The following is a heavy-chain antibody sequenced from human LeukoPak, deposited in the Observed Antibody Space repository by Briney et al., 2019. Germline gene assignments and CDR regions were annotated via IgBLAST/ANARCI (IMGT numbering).Heavy chain of an antibody. CDR3: ARLSYDTAMVYYFDY. V-gene: IGHV4-59*01. D-gene: IGHD5-18*01. Sequence: SETLSLTCTVSGTSITSFYWSWIRQPPGKGLEWIGCIHYSGPTTYSPSLRSRITLSVDTSKNQVSLILRSVTAADTAVYYCARLSYDTAMVYYFDYWGQGTLVTVSS. CDR2: IHYSGPT. J-gene: IGHJ4*02. CDR1: GTSITSFY.